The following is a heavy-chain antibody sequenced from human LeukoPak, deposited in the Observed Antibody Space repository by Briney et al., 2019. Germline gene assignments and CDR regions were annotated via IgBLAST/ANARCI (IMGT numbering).Heavy chain of an antibody. CDR3: ARDLGRSSSWSKYSWFDP. Sequence: KPSETLSLTCSVSGGSISHYYWSWIRQPPGKGLEWIGYIYYTGSTKYNPSLKSRVTISVDTSKNQFYLNLSSVTAADTAIYYCARDLGRSSSWSKYSWFDPWGQGTLVTVSS. CDR2: IYYTGST. CDR1: GGSISHYY. D-gene: IGHD6-13*01. V-gene: IGHV4-59*01. J-gene: IGHJ5*02.